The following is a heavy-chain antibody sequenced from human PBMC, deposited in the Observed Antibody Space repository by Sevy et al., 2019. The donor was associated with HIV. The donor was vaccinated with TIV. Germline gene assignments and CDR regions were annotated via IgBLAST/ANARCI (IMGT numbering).Heavy chain of an antibody. V-gene: IGHV3-30*18. D-gene: IGHD3-22*01. J-gene: IGHJ5*02. CDR1: GFNFSPYA. Sequence: GGSLRLSCAASGFNFSPYAMHWVRQGPGKGLEWVATISSDGSTRSYVDSVKGRFSISRDNSKNTLYLQMNNLTPEDTAVFYCAKEGCYYDSRSSDWFDPWGQGTLVTVSS. CDR2: ISSDGSTR. CDR3: AKEGCYYDSRSSDWFDP.